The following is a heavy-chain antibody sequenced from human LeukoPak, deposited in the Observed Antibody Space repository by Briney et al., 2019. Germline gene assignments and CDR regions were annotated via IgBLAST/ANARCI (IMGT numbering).Heavy chain of an antibody. J-gene: IGHJ4*02. D-gene: IGHD4-23*01. V-gene: IGHV5-51*01. CDR3: ARQATVVRPFDY. CDR2: IHPGDSDT. Sequence: GESLKISCKGSGYTVTSYWIAWVRQMPGKGLEWVGIIHPGDSDTRYRPSFQGQVTISADKSIGTAYLQWSSLQASDTAMYYCARQATVVRPFDYWGQGTLVTVSS. CDR1: GYTVTSYW.